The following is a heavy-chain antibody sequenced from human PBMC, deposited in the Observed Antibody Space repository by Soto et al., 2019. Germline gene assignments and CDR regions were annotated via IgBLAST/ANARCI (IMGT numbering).Heavy chain of an antibody. CDR1: GYTFTSYY. CDR3: ARTLGDSSGPESNFDY. Sequence: ASVKVSCKASGYTFTSYYMYWVRQAPGQGLEWMGIINPSGGSTSYAQKFQGRVTMTRDTSTSTVYMELSSLRSEDTAVYYCARTLGDSSGPESNFDYWGQGTLVTVSS. J-gene: IGHJ4*02. D-gene: IGHD6-19*01. CDR2: INPSGGST. V-gene: IGHV1-46*01.